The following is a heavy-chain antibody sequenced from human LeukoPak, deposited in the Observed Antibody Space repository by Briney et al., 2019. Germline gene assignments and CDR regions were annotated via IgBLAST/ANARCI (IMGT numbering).Heavy chain of an antibody. V-gene: IGHV1-46*01. J-gene: IGHJ4*02. Sequence: ASVKVSCKASAYTFTSYGISWVRQAPGQGLEWMGIINPSGGSTSYAQKFQGRVTMTRDTSTSTVYMELSSLRSEDTAVYYCARDLSGSFTAPDYWGQGTLVTVSS. CDR2: INPSGGST. D-gene: IGHD1-26*01. CDR3: ARDLSGSFTAPDY. CDR1: AYTFTSYG.